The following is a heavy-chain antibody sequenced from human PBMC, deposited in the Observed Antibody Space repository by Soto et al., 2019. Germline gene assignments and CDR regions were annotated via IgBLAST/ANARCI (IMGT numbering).Heavy chain of an antibody. Sequence: SETLSLTCTVSGGSISSYYWSWIRQPPGKGLEWIGYIYYSGSTNYNPSLKCRVTISVDTSKNQFSLKLSSVTAADTAVYYCARGGEGMATIPYFDYWGQGTLVTVSS. J-gene: IGHJ4*02. D-gene: IGHD5-12*01. CDR1: GGSISSYY. CDR3: ARGGEGMATIPYFDY. V-gene: IGHV4-59*01. CDR2: IYYSGST.